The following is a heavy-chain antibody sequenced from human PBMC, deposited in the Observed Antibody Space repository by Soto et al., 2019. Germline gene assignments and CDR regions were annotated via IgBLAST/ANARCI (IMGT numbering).Heavy chain of an antibody. D-gene: IGHD3-16*02. Sequence: QLVESGGGVVQPGRPLRLSCVASGFTFSDDSMHWVRQSPGMGLEWVSVISYDGRQRHYAESVMGRLTISRDNSKNTLYLQLNSLRLEDTAAYHCARVAFRGDFSRVRGYQYYGMDLWGQGTTVIVSS. V-gene: IGHV3-30*04. CDR2: ISYDGRQR. J-gene: IGHJ6*02. CDR3: ARVAFRGDFSRVRGYQYYGMDL. CDR1: GFTFSDDS.